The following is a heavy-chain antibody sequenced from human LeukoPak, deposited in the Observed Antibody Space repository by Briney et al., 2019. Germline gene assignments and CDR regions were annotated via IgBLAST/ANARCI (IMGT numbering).Heavy chain of an antibody. CDR1: GGTFSSYA. CDR3: ARDLRTMVRGHYYYGMDV. J-gene: IGHJ6*02. D-gene: IGHD3-10*01. CDR2: IIPIFGTA. V-gene: IGHV1-69*13. Sequence: SVKVSCKASGGTFSSYAISWVRQAPGQGLEWMGGIIPIFGTANYAQKFQGRVTITADESTSTAYVELSSLRSEDTAVYYCARDLRTMVRGHYYYGMDVWGQGTTVTVSS.